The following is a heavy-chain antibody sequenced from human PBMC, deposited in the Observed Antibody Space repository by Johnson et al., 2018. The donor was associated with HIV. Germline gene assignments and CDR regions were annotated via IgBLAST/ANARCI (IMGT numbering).Heavy chain of an antibody. CDR1: GITFSSYG. D-gene: IGHD3-22*01. CDR3: ARDTYYYDTSGYLTRPRAFDI. J-gene: IGHJ3*02. CDR2: IRYDGSNK. Sequence: QMLLVESGGGVVQPGGSLRLSCAASGITFSSYGMHWVRQAPGRGLAWVAFIRYDGSNKYYADSVKGRFTISRDHSKAFLYLQMNILRAEDTALYYCARDTYYYDTSGYLTRPRAFDIWGQGTMVTVSS. V-gene: IGHV3-30*02.